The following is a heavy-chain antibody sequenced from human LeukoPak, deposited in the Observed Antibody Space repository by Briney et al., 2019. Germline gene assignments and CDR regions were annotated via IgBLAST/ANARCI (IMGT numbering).Heavy chain of an antibody. J-gene: IGHJ4*03. Sequence: ASVKVSCKASGYTFTSYYMHWVRQAPGQGLEWMGIINPSGGSTDYPQKFQGRLTMTGDMSTSTFYMELSSLTSDDTAIYYCARGGRQLWQSYFDDWGQGTLVTVSS. V-gene: IGHV1-46*01. CDR1: GYTFTSYY. D-gene: IGHD3-16*01. CDR3: ARGGRQLWQSYFDD. CDR2: INPSGGST.